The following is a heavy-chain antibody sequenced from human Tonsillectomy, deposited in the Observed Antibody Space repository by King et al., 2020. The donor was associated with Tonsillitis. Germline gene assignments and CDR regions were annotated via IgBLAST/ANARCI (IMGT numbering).Heavy chain of an antibody. Sequence: VQLVESGGDLVQPGGSLRLSCAASGFSFSSYGMNWVRQAPGKGLEWVSYISSSSTTIYYADSVKGRFTISRDNAKNTLYLQMNSLRDEDTAVYYCARDKGPGYSCGWYGGALDSSFDYWGQGPLVTVSS. V-gene: IGHV3-48*02. CDR3: ARDKGPGYSCGWYGGALDSSFDY. CDR2: ISSSSTTI. J-gene: IGHJ4*02. CDR1: GFSFSSYG. D-gene: IGHD6-19*01.